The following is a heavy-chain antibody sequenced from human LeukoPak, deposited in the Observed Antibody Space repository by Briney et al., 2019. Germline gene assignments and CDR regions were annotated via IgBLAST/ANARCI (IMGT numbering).Heavy chain of an antibody. D-gene: IGHD3-9*01. CDR1: GYTLTELS. J-gene: IGHJ6*02. Sequence: ASVKVSCKVSGYTLTELSMHWVRQAPGKGLEWMGGFDPEDGETIYAQKFQGRVTMTEDTSTDTAYMELSSLRSEDTAVYYCASRGPHTAAYYDILTGYYINSYYYGMDVWGQGTTVTVSS. V-gene: IGHV1-24*01. CDR2: FDPEDGET. CDR3: ASRGPHTAAYYDILTGYYINSYYYGMDV.